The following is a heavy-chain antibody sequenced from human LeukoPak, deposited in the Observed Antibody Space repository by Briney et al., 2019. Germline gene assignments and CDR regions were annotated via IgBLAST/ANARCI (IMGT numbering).Heavy chain of an antibody. CDR1: GFTFSSYG. CDR2: ISSSSSYI. J-gene: IGHJ4*02. V-gene: IGHV3-21*01. Sequence: GGSLRLSCAASGFTFSSYGMNWVRQAPGKGLEWVSSISSSSSYIYYVDSVKGRFTISRDNAKNSLYLQMNSLRAEDTAVYYCARAYHPPDYWGQGTLVTVSS. D-gene: IGHD2-2*01. CDR3: ARAYHPPDY.